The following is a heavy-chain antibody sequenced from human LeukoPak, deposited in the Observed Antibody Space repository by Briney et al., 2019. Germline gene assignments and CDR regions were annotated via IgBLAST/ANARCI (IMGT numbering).Heavy chain of an antibody. CDR1: GGSISSGGYY. Sequence: SETLSLTCTVSGGSISSGGYYWSWIRQHPGKGLEWIGYIYYSGSTYYNPSLKSRVTISVDTSKNQFSLKLSSVTAADTAVYYCARSGWVGEFYDYWGQGTLVTVSS. CDR2: IYYSGST. D-gene: IGHD3-10*01. V-gene: IGHV4-31*03. CDR3: ARSGWVGEFYDY. J-gene: IGHJ4*02.